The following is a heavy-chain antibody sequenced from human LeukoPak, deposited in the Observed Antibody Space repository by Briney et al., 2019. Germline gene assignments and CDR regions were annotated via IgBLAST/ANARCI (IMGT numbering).Heavy chain of an antibody. V-gene: IGHV1-69*05. CDR3: ARDPGLWDYGDRRGAFDI. Sequence: GASVKVSCXASGGTFSSYAISWVRQAPGQGLGWMGGIIPIFGTANYAQKFQGRVTITTDESTSTAYMELSSLRSEDTAVYYCARDPGLWDYGDRRGAFDIWGQGTMVTVSS. J-gene: IGHJ3*02. CDR2: IIPIFGTA. D-gene: IGHD4-17*01. CDR1: GGTFSSYA.